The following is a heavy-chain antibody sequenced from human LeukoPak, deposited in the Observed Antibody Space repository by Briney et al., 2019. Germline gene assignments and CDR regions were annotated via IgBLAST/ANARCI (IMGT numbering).Heavy chain of an antibody. CDR1: GGSISSSVYY. J-gene: IGHJ4*02. D-gene: IGHD3-10*01. CDR2: IYYSGNT. CDR3: ARLDAYGSGRHLGGYDY. V-gene: IGHV4-39*01. Sequence: PSETLSLTCTVSGGSISSSVYYWVWIRQPPGQGLEWIWSIYYSGNTYYNASLKSRVIISVDTSKNQFSLQLSSVTAADTAVYYCARLDAYGSGRHLGGYDYWGQGTLVTVSS.